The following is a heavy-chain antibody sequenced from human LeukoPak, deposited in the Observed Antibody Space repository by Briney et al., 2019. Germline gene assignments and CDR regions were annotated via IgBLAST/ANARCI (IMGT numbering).Heavy chain of an antibody. CDR3: ARGIKLSGSHIYYYYYYMDV. J-gene: IGHJ6*03. Sequence: GGSLRLSCAASGFTFSSYSMNWVRQAPGKGLEWVSSISSSSSYIYYADSVKGRFTISRDNAKNSLYLQMNSLRAEDTAVYYCARGIKLSGSHIYYYYYYMDVWGKGTTVTVSS. CDR2: ISSSSSYI. CDR1: GFTFSSYS. D-gene: IGHD1-26*01. V-gene: IGHV3-21*01.